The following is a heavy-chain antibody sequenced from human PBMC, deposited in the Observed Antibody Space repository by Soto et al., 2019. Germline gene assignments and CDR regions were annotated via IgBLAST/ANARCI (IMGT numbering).Heavy chain of an antibody. V-gene: IGHV3-21*01. Sequence: EVQLVESGGGLVKPGGSLRLSCAGSGFTFSSYMMNWVRQAPGKGLEWVASISSGSSYIYYADALKGRFTISRDDAKSSVYLQMNSLRDEDTAVYYCVRDSLMRNSWGQGARVTVSS. CDR1: GFTFSSYM. CDR3: VRDSLMRNS. J-gene: IGHJ4*02. CDR2: ISSGSSYI.